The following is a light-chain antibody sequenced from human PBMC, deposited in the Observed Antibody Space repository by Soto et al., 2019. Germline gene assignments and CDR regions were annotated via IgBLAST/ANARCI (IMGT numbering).Light chain of an antibody. CDR3: QQYSNSRT. J-gene: IGKJ2*01. Sequence: EIVLTQSPGTLSLSPGERATLSCRASQSVSSSYLAWYQQKPGQAPRLLIYGTSSRATGIPDRFSGSGSGTDFTLTISRSEPEDFAVYYCQQYSNSRTFGQGTKLEIK. V-gene: IGKV3-20*01. CDR1: QSVSSSY. CDR2: GTS.